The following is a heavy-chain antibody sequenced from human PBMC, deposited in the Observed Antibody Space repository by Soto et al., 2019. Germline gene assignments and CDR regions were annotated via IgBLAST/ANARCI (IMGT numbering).Heavy chain of an antibody. CDR2: ITKSGDDS. V-gene: IGHV3-64D*06. Sequence: DVQLVESGGGLVQPGGSLRLSCSASGFTFGTYAMHWVRQAPGKRLEYVSAITKSGDDSYYAASVRGRFTISRDNSKNTLYRRMSSLRAEERAVYYCAARQGGGGCCAPFGYWGLGILVTVSS. CDR3: AARQGGGGCCAPFGY. CDR1: GFTFGTYA. D-gene: IGHD2-15*01. J-gene: IGHJ4*02.